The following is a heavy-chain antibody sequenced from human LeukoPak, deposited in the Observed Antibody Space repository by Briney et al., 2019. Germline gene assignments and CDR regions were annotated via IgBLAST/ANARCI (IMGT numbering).Heavy chain of an antibody. CDR2: IYYSGST. J-gene: IGHJ5*02. CDR3: ARIAVGWFDP. CDR1: GGSISSYY. V-gene: IGHV4-59*01. D-gene: IGHD2-21*01. Sequence: PSETLSLTCTVSGGSISSYYWSWIRQPPGKGLGWIGYIYYSGSTNYNPSLKSRVTISVDTSKNQFSLKRSSVTAADTAVYYWARIAVGWFDPWGQGTLVTVSS.